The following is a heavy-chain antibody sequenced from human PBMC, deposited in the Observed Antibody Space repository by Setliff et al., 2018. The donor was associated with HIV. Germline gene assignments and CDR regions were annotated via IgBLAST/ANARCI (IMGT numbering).Heavy chain of an antibody. D-gene: IGHD3-10*01. Sequence: SETLSLTCTVSGGSISRTSYYWGWIRQPPGKGLEWIGSISNSGSNYYSPSLKSRVTISVDTSKNQFSPKVNSVTAADTAVYFCARLAIYGSDWGQGTTVTVSS. CDR2: ISNSGSN. V-gene: IGHV4-39*01. CDR3: ARLAIYGSD. CDR1: GGSISRTSYY. J-gene: IGHJ6*02.